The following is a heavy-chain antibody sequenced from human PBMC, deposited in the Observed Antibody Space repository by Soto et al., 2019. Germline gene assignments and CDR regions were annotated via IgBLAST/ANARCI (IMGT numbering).Heavy chain of an antibody. D-gene: IGHD1-26*01. CDR2: INAGNGNT. CDR1: GYTFTSYA. CDR3: AREGIVGAMGVWTWDY. V-gene: IGHV1-3*01. Sequence: QVQLVQSGAEVKKPGASVKVSCKASGYTFTSYAMHWVRQAPGQRLEWMGWINAGNGNTKYSQKFQGRVTITRDTSASTAYMELSSLRSEDTAVYYCAREGIVGAMGVWTWDYWGQGTLVTVSS. J-gene: IGHJ4*02.